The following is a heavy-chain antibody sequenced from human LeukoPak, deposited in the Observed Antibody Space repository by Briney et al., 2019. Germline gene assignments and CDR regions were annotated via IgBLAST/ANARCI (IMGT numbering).Heavy chain of an antibody. J-gene: IGHJ4*02. D-gene: IGHD5-18*01. CDR2: ISYDGSNK. Sequence: GGSLRLSCAASGFTFSSYAMHWVRQAPGKGLEWVAVISYDGSNKYYADSVKGRFTISRDNSKNTLYLQMNSLRAGDTAVYYCARDLRGERGYSYGYFDYWGQGTLVTVSS. CDR3: ARDLRGERGYSYGYFDY. V-gene: IGHV3-30*04. CDR1: GFTFSSYA.